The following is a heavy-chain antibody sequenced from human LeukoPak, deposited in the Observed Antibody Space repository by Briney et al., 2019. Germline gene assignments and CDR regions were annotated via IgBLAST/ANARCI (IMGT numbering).Heavy chain of an antibody. D-gene: IGHD6-19*01. V-gene: IGHV3-23*01. CDR1: GFTFGNCA. Sequence: GGSLRLSCAASGFTFGNCAVSWVRQAPGKGLEWVSLISGSGRNSYYADSVKGRFTISRDNSKNTMYLQMNSLRAEDTAVYYCAKDVHTSGWYGWFDSWGQGTLVTVSS. J-gene: IGHJ5*01. CDR2: ISGSGRNS. CDR3: AKDVHTSGWYGWFDS.